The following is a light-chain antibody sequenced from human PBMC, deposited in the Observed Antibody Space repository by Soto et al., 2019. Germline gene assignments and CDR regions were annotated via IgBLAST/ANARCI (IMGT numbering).Light chain of an antibody. J-gene: IGLJ1*01. CDR1: SSDVGSFNY. CDR3: NSYTSTTTWV. V-gene: IGLV2-14*01. Sequence: QSALTQPASVSGSPGQSITISCTGTSSDVGSFNYVSWYQQHPGKAPKLMIYEVSNRPSGVSYRFSGSNSGNTASLTISGLQAEDEADYYCNSYTSTTTWVFGTGTKLTVL. CDR2: EVS.